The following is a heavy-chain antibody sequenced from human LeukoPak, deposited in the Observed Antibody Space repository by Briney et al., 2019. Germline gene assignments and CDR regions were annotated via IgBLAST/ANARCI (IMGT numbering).Heavy chain of an antibody. D-gene: IGHD1-26*01. CDR1: GFTFDDYG. CDR2: INWNGGST. J-gene: IGHJ4*02. Sequence: GGSLRLSCVASGFTFDDYGMSWVRQAPGKGPEWVSGINWNGGSTGYADSVKGRFTISRDNAKNTLYLQMNSLRAEDTAMYYCARAQTSGSEFDYWGQGTLVTVSA. V-gene: IGHV3-20*04. CDR3: ARAQTSGSEFDY.